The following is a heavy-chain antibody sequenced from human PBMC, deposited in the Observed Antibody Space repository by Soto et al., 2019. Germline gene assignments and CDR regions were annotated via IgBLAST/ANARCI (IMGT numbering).Heavy chain of an antibody. V-gene: IGHV3-30*03. D-gene: IGHD3-10*01. CDR3: ATLAGGSTAEVDY. J-gene: IGHJ4*02. CDR1: GFTFSDYG. Sequence: QGQLVESGGGVVQPGRSLRLSCASSGFTFSDYGIHWVRQAPGKGLDWVAVVSYDGNVKYYADSVKGRFSISRDNSKNTMYLQMNSLRPEDTAVYFCATLAGGSTAEVDYWGQGTLVCVPS. CDR2: VSYDGNVK.